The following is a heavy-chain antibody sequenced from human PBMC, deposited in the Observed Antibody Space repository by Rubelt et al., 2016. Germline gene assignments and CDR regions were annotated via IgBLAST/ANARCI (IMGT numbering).Heavy chain of an antibody. CDR3: ARGDWDTAMVRAAQIDY. J-gene: IGHJ4*02. CDR2: ITLYNGNT. CDR1: GYTFTYCS. V-gene: IGHV1-68*02. D-gene: IGHD5-18*01. Sequence: QVQLGQSEAEVKKPGASVKVSCKASGYTFTYCSLHWLQQAPGQGLERMRWITLYNGNTNYAKKFQGRVTITRDMSLRTAYIELSSLRSEDSAVYYCARGDWDTAMVRAAQIDYWGQGTLVTVSS.